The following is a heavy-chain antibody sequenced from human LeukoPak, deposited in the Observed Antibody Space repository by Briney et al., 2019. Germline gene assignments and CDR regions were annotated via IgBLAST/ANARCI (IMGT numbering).Heavy chain of an antibody. CDR3: ARKRNDYSNILDY. V-gene: IGHV4-59*01. CDR1: GGSISSYY. J-gene: IGHJ4*02. D-gene: IGHD4-11*01. CDR2: IYYSGST. Sequence: SETLSLTCTVSGGSISSYYWSWIRQPPGKGLEWIGYIYYSGSTNYNPSLKSRVTISVDTSKNQFSLKLSSVTAADTAVYYCARKRNDYSNILDYWGQGTLVTVSS.